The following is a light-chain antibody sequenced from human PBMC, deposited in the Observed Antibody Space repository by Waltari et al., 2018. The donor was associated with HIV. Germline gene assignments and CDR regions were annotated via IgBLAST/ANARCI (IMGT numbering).Light chain of an antibody. J-gene: IGKJ4*01. V-gene: IGKV3-11*01. CDR3: HQRSHWLP. CDR1: RSVSSY. CDR2: DAP. Sequence: EIVLQQAPATMSWSPGERATLSCRASRSVSSYLAWHQQRPGQSPRLLSYDAPIRAAGIPARFSGCGSGTDFTLTINNLEPEDFAVYYCHQRSHWLPFGGGTKVEIK.